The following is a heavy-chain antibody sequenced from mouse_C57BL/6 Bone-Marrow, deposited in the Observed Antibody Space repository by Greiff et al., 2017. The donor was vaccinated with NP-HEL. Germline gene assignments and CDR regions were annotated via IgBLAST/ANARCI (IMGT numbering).Heavy chain of an antibody. V-gene: IGHV6-6*01. Sequence: EVKLMESGGGLVQPGGSMKLSCAASGFTFSDAWMDWVRQSPEKGLEWVAEIRNKANNHATYYAESVKGRFTISRDDSKSSVYLQMNSLRAEDTGIYYCTSLPWFAYWGQGTLVTVSA. CDR1: GFTFSDAW. CDR2: IRNKANNHAT. J-gene: IGHJ3*01. CDR3: TSLPWFAY.